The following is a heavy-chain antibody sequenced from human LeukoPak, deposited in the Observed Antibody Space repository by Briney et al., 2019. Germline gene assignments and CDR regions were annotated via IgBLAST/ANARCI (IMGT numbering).Heavy chain of an antibody. CDR3: AKRFVSSSWYDY. CDR1: GFTFSTYG. D-gene: IGHD6-13*01. Sequence: GGSLRLSCAVSGFTFSTYGMSWVRQAPGKGLEWVSVIYSGGGKSYYAAPVKGRFTISRDNSKNTLFLKMDSLRAEDTAIYSCAKRFVSSSWYDYWGQGTLVTVSS. CDR2: IYSGGGKS. J-gene: IGHJ4*02. V-gene: IGHV3-23*03.